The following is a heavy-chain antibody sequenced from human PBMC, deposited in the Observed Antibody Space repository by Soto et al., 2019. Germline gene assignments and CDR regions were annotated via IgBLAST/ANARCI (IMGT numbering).Heavy chain of an antibody. CDR3: ASYSGYGKYYFDY. D-gene: IGHD5-12*01. CDR1: GGSISSGGYS. V-gene: IGHV4-30-2*01. J-gene: IGHJ4*02. Sequence: QLQLQESGSGLVKPSQTPSLTCAVSGGSISSGGYSWSWIRQPPGKGLEWIGYIYHSGSTYYNPSLKSRVTISVDRSKNQFSLKLSSVTAADTAVYYCASYSGYGKYYFDYWGQGTLVTVSS. CDR2: IYHSGST.